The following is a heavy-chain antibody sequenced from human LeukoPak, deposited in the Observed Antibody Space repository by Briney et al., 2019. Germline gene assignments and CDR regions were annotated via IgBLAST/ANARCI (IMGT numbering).Heavy chain of an antibody. V-gene: IGHV1-2*02. J-gene: IGHJ4*02. Sequence: ASVKVSCKASGYTFTDYYMHWVRQAPGQGLEWMGWINPNSGGTNYAQKFQGRVTMTRDTSISTAYVELSRLRSDDTAVYYCARGGQDKKYYYDSSGYYYFDYWGQGTLVTVSS. CDR3: ARGGQDKKYYYDSSGYYYFDY. D-gene: IGHD3-22*01. CDR1: GYTFTDYY. CDR2: INPNSGGT.